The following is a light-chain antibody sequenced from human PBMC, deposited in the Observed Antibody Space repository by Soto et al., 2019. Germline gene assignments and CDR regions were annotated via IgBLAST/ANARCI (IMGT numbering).Light chain of an antibody. CDR3: QQYYSTPLT. V-gene: IGKV4-1*01. Sequence: DIVMTQSPDSLPVSLGERATINCKSSQSVLYSSNNKNYLAWYQQKPGQPPKLLIYWASTRDSGVPDRFSGSGSGTDFTLTISSLQAEDVAVYYCQQYYSTPLTFGRGTKVEIK. CDR1: QSVLYSSNNKNY. CDR2: WAS. J-gene: IGKJ4*01.